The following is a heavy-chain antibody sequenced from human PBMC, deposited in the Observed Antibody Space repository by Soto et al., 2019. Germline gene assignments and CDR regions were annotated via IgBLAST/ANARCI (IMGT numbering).Heavy chain of an antibody. V-gene: IGHV4-59*08. CDR1: GGSISSYY. D-gene: IGHD2-15*01. CDR2: IYYSGST. Sequence: PSETLSLTCTVSGGSISSYYWSWIRQPPGKGLEWIGYIYYSGSTNYNPSLKSRVTISVDTSKNQFSLKLSSVTAADTAVYYCARAFPATNRYCSGGSCYRSAYSMDVWGKGTTVTVSS. J-gene: IGHJ6*03. CDR3: ARAFPATNRYCSGGSCYRSAYSMDV.